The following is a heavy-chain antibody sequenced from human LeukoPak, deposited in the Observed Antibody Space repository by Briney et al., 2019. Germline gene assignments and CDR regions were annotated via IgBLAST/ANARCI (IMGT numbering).Heavy chain of an antibody. CDR1: GFTFSSYA. V-gene: IGHV3-23*01. CDR3: ARDGRPCGGDCYPHDALDI. D-gene: IGHD2-21*02. CDR2: ISASGDRT. J-gene: IGHJ3*02. Sequence: GGSLRLSCAASGFTFSSYAMSWVRQTPGKGLEWVSGISASGDRTYSAEADSVKGRFTISRDNSKTTLYLQMNSLRAEDTALYYCARDGRPCGGDCYPHDALDIWGQGTLVTVSS.